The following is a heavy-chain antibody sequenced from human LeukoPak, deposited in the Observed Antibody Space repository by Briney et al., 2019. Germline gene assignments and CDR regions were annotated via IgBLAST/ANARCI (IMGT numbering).Heavy chain of an antibody. V-gene: IGHV6-1*01. CDR1: GDSVSINSAA. CDR2: TYQRSKWYN. Sequence: SQTLSLTCAISGDSVSINSAAWNWIRQSPSRGLEWLGRTYQRSKWYNDYAVSVKSRITINPDITKNQFSLQLNSVTPEDTAVYYCARSPSPYSSGWYFDYWGQGTLVTVSS. CDR3: ARSPSPYSSGWYFDY. J-gene: IGHJ4*02. D-gene: IGHD6-19*01.